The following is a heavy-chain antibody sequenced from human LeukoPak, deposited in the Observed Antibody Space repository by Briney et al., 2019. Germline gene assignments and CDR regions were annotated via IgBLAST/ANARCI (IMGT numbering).Heavy chain of an antibody. V-gene: IGHV3-11*01. J-gene: IGHJ6*03. Sequence: GGSLRLSCAASGFTFSDYYMSWIRQAPGKGLEWVSYISSSGSTIYYADSVKGRFTISRDNAKNSLYLQMNSLRAEDTAVYYCARVPYYYDSSGYYYPYYYYYYMDVWGKGTTVTISS. CDR1: GFTFSDYY. CDR2: ISSSGSTI. CDR3: ARVPYYYDSSGYYYPYYYYYYMDV. D-gene: IGHD3-22*01.